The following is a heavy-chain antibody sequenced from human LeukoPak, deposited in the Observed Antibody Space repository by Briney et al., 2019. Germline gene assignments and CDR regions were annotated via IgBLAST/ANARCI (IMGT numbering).Heavy chain of an antibody. CDR3: ARGYSSSSHEAFDI. Sequence: GGSLRLSCAASGFTFSSYGMHWVRQAPGKGLGWVAVISYDGSNKYYADSVKGRFTISRDNSKNTLYLQMNSLRAEDTAVYYCARGYSSSSHEAFDIWGQGTMVTVSS. CDR1: GFTFSSYG. CDR2: ISYDGSNK. J-gene: IGHJ3*02. V-gene: IGHV3-30*03. D-gene: IGHD6-6*01.